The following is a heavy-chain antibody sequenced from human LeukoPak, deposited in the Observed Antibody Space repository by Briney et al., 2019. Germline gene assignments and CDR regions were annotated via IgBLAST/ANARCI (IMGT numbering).Heavy chain of an antibody. CDR3: AKDAAHGSGSYYEPYFDY. D-gene: IGHD3-10*01. J-gene: IGHJ4*02. Sequence: GGSLRLSCAASGFTFSSYGMHWVRQAPGKGLEWVAFIRYDGSNKYYADSVKGRFTISRDNPKNTLYLQMNSLRAEDTAVYYCAKDAAHGSGSYYEPYFDYWGQGTLVTVSS. CDR1: GFTFSSYG. CDR2: IRYDGSNK. V-gene: IGHV3-30*02.